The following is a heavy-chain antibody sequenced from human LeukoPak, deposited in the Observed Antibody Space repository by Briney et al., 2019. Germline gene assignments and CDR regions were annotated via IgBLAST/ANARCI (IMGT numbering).Heavy chain of an antibody. CDR1: GGSTSSSSYY. J-gene: IGHJ6*03. CDR3: ARDQKDTAMPYYYYYYMDV. CDR2: IYYSGST. V-gene: IGHV4-39*02. Sequence: SETLSLTCTVSGGSTSSSSYYWGWIRQPPGKGLEWIGSIYYSGSTYYNPSLKSRVTISVDTSKNQFSLKLSSVTAADTAVYYCARDQKDTAMPYYYYYYMDVWGKGTTVTVSS. D-gene: IGHD5-18*01.